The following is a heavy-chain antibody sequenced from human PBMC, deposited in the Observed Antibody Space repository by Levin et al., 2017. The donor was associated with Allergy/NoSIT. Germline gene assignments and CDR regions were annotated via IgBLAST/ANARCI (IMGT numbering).Heavy chain of an antibody. CDR2: ISSSSSTI. V-gene: IGHV3-48*01. CDR1: GFTFSSCS. J-gene: IGHJ4*02. D-gene: IGHD3-22*01. CDR3: ARDQSDTSGYYYSD. Sequence: RGESLKISCTASGFTFSSCSMNWVRQAPGKGLEWVSYISSSSSTIYYADSVKGRFTISRDNAKNSLHLQMSSLRAEDTAVYYCARDQSDTSGYYYSDWGQGTLVTVS.